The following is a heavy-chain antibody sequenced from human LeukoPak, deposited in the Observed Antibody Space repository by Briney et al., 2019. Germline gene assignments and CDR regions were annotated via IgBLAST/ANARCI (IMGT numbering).Heavy chain of an antibody. Sequence: PGGSLRLSCAASGFTFSSYSMNWVRQAPGKGLEWVSSISSSNSYIYYADSVKGRFTISRDNAKNSLYVQMNSLRAEDTAVYYCARDLGPWASDIWGQGTMVTVSS. J-gene: IGHJ3*02. CDR2: ISSSNSYI. CDR3: ARDLGPWASDI. D-gene: IGHD7-27*01. V-gene: IGHV3-21*01. CDR1: GFTFSSYS.